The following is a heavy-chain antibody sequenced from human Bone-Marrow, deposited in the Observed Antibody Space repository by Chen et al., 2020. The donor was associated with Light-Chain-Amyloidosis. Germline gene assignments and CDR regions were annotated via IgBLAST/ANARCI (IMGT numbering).Heavy chain of an antibody. V-gene: IGHV5-51*01. CDR2: IYPDDSDA. Sequence: IGWVRQMPGKGLEWMGVIYPDDSDARYSPSFEGQVTISADESITTAYLQWRSLKASDTAMYYCARRRDGYNFDYWGQGTLVTVSS. CDR3: ARRRDGYNFDY. D-gene: IGHD5-12*01. J-gene: IGHJ4*02.